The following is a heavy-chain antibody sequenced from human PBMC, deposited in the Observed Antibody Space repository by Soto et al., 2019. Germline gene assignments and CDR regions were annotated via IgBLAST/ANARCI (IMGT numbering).Heavy chain of an antibody. CDR1: GYTFTSYG. V-gene: IGHV1-18*04. J-gene: IGHJ4*02. Sequence: GAAVKVSCKASGYTFTSYGFAWVRQAPGQGLEWMGWISAQNGNTNYAENLQGRVTMITDTTTSTAYMELRSLRSDDTAVYYCARAWELLYYFDYWGQGTLVTSPQ. D-gene: IGHD1-26*01. CDR3: ARAWELLYYFDY. CDR2: ISAQNGNT.